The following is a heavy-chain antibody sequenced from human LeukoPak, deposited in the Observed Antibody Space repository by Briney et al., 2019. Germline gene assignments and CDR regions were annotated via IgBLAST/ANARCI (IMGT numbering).Heavy chain of an antibody. D-gene: IGHD2-21*02. Sequence: ASVKVSCKASRYTFTSYYMDWVRQAPGQGLEWMGISNSSGGSTSYAQKFQGRVTMTRDMSTSTVYMELSSLRSEDTAVYYCASTDVAYCGGDCYPPPDYWGQGTLVTVSS. CDR1: RYTFTSYY. J-gene: IGHJ4*02. CDR3: ASTDVAYCGGDCYPPPDY. V-gene: IGHV1-46*01. CDR2: SNSSGGST.